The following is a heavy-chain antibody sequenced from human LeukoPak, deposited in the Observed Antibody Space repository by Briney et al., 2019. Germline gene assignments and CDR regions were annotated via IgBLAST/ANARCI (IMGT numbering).Heavy chain of an antibody. V-gene: IGHV3-15*07. CDR3: STLTSRGLSDS. CDR2: IKSKADGETI. CDR1: GFTFTNAW. Sequence: GGSLRLSCAASGFTFTNAWMNWVRQAPGKGLEWVGRIKSKADGETIDYAAPVKGRFTFSRDESKNMLYLQMNSLKSEDTAVYYCSTLTSRGLSDSWGQGTLVTVSS. D-gene: IGHD1-20*01. J-gene: IGHJ4*02.